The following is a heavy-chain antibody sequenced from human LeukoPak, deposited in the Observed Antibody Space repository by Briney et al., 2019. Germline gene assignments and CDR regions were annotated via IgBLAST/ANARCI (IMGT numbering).Heavy chain of an antibody. CDR3: AKDPGTNGWSYFDY. CDR2: IQHDGNKE. CDR1: GFTFSSHG. J-gene: IGHJ4*02. D-gene: IGHD6-19*01. Sequence: PGGSLRLSCVASGFTFSSHGMHWVRQAPGKGLQWVAFIQHDGNKEYYVDSVKGRFTISRDNYKNTVYLEMNSLRAEDTAVYYCAKDPGTNGWSYFDYWGQGTLVTVSS. V-gene: IGHV3-30*02.